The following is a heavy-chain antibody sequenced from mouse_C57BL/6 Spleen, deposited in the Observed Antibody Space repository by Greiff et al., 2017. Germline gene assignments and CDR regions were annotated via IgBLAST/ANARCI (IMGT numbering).Heavy chain of an antibody. Sequence: VQLQQPGAELVKPGASVKLSCKASGYTFTSYWMHWVKQRPGQGLEWIGMIHPNSGSTNYNETFKSKATLTVDKSSSTAYMQLSSLTAEDSAVYYCARDYCGSRSFDYWGQGTTLTVSS. V-gene: IGHV1-64*01. J-gene: IGHJ2*01. CDR3: ARDYCGSRSFDY. CDR1: GYTFTSYW. CDR2: IHPNSGST. D-gene: IGHD1-1*01.